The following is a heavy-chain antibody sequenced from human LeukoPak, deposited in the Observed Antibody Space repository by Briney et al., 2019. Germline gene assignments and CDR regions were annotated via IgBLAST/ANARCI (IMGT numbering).Heavy chain of an antibody. Sequence: GASVKVSCKASGGTFSSYAISWVRQAPGQGLEWMGGIIPIFGTANYAQKFQGRVTITADESTGTAYMELSSLRSEDTAVYYCARVRPPRMVGAIHRIDYWGQGTLVTVSS. D-gene: IGHD1-26*01. J-gene: IGHJ4*02. CDR2: IIPIFGTA. CDR1: GGTFSSYA. V-gene: IGHV1-69*13. CDR3: ARVRPPRMVGAIHRIDY.